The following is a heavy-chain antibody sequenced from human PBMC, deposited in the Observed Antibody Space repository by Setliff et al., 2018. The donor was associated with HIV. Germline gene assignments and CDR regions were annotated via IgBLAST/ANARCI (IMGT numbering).Heavy chain of an antibody. D-gene: IGHD3-22*01. CDR1: GGSITSGSYS. V-gene: IGHV4-61*09. CDR2: VASSGNI. CDR3: ARQGAGYYYDSSEYYTGNGFDF. J-gene: IGHJ3*01. Sequence: SETLSLTCTVSGGSITSGSYSWTWIRQPAGKGLEWIGHVASSGNIDYNPSLRSRVTISPQTSKNQFSLELTSVTAADTAVYYCARQGAGYYYDSSEYYTGNGFDFWGQGTLVTVSS.